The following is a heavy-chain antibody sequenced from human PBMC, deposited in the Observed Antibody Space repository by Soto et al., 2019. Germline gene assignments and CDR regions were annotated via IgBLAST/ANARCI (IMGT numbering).Heavy chain of an antibody. D-gene: IGHD4-4*01. Sequence: GGSLRLSCAASGLTFTNYAMTWVRQAPGKGLEWVSISSGSGSGGSTNYADSVKGRFTISRDNSKNTLYLQMNSLRVEDTAVYYCAKDRDDYRNYVFDYWGQGT. CDR3: AKDRDDYRNYVFDY. V-gene: IGHV3-23*01. J-gene: IGHJ4*02. CDR1: GLTFTNYA. CDR2: SSGSGSGGST.